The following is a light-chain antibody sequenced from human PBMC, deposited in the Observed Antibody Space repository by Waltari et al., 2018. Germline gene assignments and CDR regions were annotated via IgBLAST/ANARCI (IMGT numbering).Light chain of an antibody. V-gene: IGLV1-47*01. J-gene: IGLJ3*02. CDR1: SSNIENNN. Sequence: QSVLTQPPSASGTPGQRVTISCSGSSSNIENNNVYWYQQVPGTAPKNLIYMNDGPPSGVPDRFSGSESGTSASLAISGLRSEGEAHYYCAAWDASLGAWLFGGGTKLTVL. CDR3: AAWDASLGAWL. CDR2: MND.